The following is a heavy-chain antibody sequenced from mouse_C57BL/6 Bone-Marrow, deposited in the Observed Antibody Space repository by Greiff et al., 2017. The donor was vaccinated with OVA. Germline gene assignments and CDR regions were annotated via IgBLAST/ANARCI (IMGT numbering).Heavy chain of an antibody. D-gene: IGHD3-3*01. Sequence: DVMLVESGGGLVKPGGSLKLSCAASGFTFSSYAMSWVRQTPEKRLEWVATISDGGSYTYYPDNVKGRFTISRDNAKNNLYLQMSHLKSEDTAMYYCAREGSPGGDGDYWGQGTTLTVSS. CDR2: ISDGGSYT. V-gene: IGHV5-4*01. CDR3: AREGSPGGDGDY. CDR1: GFTFSSYA. J-gene: IGHJ2*01.